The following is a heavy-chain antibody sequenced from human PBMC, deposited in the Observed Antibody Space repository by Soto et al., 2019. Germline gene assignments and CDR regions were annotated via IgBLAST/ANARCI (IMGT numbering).Heavy chain of an antibody. J-gene: IGHJ4*02. CDR2: VRYDGSNI. V-gene: IGHV3-33*01. D-gene: IGHD3-10*01. CDR1: GFTFSGYG. Sequence: QVQLVESGGGVVQPGRSLKLSCAATGFTFSGYGMHWVRQAPGKGLEWVAVVRYDGSNIYDADSVKGRFTISRYNSHNTVDLQMNRLRAEDTAVYSCVRDEVGSRHVYGFFDYWGQGTLVTVSS. CDR3: VRDEVGSRHVYGFFDY.